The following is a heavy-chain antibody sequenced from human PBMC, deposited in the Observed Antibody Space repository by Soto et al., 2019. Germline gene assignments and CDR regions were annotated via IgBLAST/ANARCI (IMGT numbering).Heavy chain of an antibody. D-gene: IGHD6-19*01. V-gene: IGHV3-30*18. CDR3: ANIVLSSGPYFYY. CDR1: GFTFSSYG. J-gene: IGHJ4*02. CDR2: TSYDGSNK. Sequence: QVQLVESGGGVVQPGRSLRLSCAASGFTFSSYGMHWVRQAPGKGLEWVAVTSYDGSNKDYADSVKGRFTISRENSKNTLYLPMNSLRAEDTAVYYCANIVLSSGPYFYYWGQGTLVTVSS.